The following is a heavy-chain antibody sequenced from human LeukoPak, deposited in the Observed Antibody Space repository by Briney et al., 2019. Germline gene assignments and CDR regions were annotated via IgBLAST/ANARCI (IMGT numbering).Heavy chain of an antibody. CDR1: GFTFSSYS. V-gene: IGHV3-21*01. J-gene: IGHJ6*03. CDR2: ISSSSSYI. Sequence: GGSLGLSCAASGFTFSSYSMNWVRQAPGKGLEWVSSISSSSSYIYYADSVKGRFTISRDNAKNSLYLQMNSLRAEDTAVYYCARDPYEDYYDSSGYYHMDVWGQGTTVTVSS. D-gene: IGHD3-22*01. CDR3: ARDPYEDYYDSSGYYHMDV.